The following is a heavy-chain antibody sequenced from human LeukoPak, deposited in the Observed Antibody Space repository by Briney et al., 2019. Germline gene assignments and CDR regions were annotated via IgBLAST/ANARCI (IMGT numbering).Heavy chain of an antibody. D-gene: IGHD3-22*01. CDR2: IYYSGST. J-gene: IGHJ4*02. V-gene: IGHV4-59*01. CDR3: AREKSVYYYDSSGYYDY. Sequence: SETLSLTCTVSGGSISSYYWSWLRQPPGKGLEWIGYIYYSGSTNYNPSLKSRVTISVDTSKNQFSLKLSSVTAADTAVYYCAREKSVYYYDSSGYYDYWGQGTLVTVSS. CDR1: GGSISSYY.